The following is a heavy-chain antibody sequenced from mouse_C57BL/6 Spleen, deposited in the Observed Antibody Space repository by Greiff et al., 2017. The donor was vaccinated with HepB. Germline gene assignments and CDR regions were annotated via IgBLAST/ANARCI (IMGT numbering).Heavy chain of an antibody. CDR3: ARGVDY. J-gene: IGHJ2*01. V-gene: IGHV1-69*01. CDR2: IDPSDSYT. Sequence: QVQLQQPGAELVMPGASVKLSCKASGYTFTSYWMHWVKQRPGQGLEWIGEIDPSDSYTNYNQKFKGKSTLTVDKSSSTAYMQLSSLTSEDSAVSYCARGVDYWGQGTTLTVSS. CDR1: GYTFTSYW.